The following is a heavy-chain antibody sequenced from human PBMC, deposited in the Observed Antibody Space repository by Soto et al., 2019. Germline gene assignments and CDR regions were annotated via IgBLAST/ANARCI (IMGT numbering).Heavy chain of an antibody. CDR2: IKQDGSEK. CDR1: GFTFSSYW. Sequence: GGSLRLSCAASGFTFSSYWMSWVRQAPGKGLEWVANIKQDGSEKYYVDSVKGRFTISRDNAKNSLYLQMNSLRAEDTAVYYCARENSSGWPFDYYYMDVWGKGTTVTVSS. D-gene: IGHD6-19*01. CDR3: ARENSSGWPFDYYYMDV. J-gene: IGHJ6*03. V-gene: IGHV3-7*01.